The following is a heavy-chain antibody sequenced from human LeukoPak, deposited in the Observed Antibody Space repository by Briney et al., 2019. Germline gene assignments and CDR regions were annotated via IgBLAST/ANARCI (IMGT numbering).Heavy chain of an antibody. D-gene: IGHD3-22*01. J-gene: IGHJ4*02. Sequence: GGSLRLSCAASGFTFSSCWMNWVRQAPGKGLEWVANIKQDGSEKYYVDSVKGRFTISRDNSKNTLYLQMNSLRAEDTAVYYCATYYYDSSGYTRYFDYWGQGTLVTVSS. CDR1: GFTFSSCW. CDR2: IKQDGSEK. CDR3: ATYYYDSSGYTRYFDY. V-gene: IGHV3-7*01.